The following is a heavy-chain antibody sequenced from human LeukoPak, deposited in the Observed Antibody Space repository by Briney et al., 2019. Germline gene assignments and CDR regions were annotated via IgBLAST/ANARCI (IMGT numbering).Heavy chain of an antibody. CDR2: ISGSGGST. CDR3: AKSSFGTGEDY. CDR1: GFTFSRYA. D-gene: IGHD7-27*01. Sequence: GGSLRLSCAASGFTFSRYAMSWVRQAPGKGLEWVSAISGSGGSTNYADSVKGRFTIYRDNPKNTLYLQMSSLRADDTAVYYCAKSSFGTGEDYWGQGTLVTVSS. V-gene: IGHV3-23*01. J-gene: IGHJ4*02.